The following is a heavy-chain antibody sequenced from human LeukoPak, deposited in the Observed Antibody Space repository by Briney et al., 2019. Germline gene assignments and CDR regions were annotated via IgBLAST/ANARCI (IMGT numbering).Heavy chain of an antibody. CDR2: IKHDGREA. V-gene: IGHV3-7*01. J-gene: IGHJ4*02. Sequence: GGSLRLSCAASGFTFRSYWMIWVRQAPGKGLEWVANIKHDGREAYYVDSVKGRFTISRDNAKNSLYLQMNGLRAEDTGMYYCARTAVAGRRDFDCWGQGTLVTVSS. CDR1: GFTFRSYW. CDR3: ARTAVAGRRDFDC. D-gene: IGHD6-19*01.